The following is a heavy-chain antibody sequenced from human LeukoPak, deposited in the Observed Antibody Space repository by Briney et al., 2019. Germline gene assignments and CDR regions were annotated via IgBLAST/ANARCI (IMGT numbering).Heavy chain of an antibody. V-gene: IGHV1-69*05. CDR1: GGTFSSYA. CDR2: IIPIFGTA. Sequence: SVTVSCKASGGTFSSYAISWVRQAPGQGLEWMGGIIPIFGTANYAQKFQGRVTITTDESTSTAYLELSSLRSEDTAVYYCAREVGEYYYGSGSYYGGVYYYYMDVWGKGTTVTVSS. CDR3: AREVGEYYYGSGSYYGGVYYYYMDV. D-gene: IGHD3-10*01. J-gene: IGHJ6*03.